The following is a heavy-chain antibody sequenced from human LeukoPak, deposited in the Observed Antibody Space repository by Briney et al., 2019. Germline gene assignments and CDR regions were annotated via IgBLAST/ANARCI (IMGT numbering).Heavy chain of an antibody. CDR1: GFTFSSYS. CDR3: ARGYDFWSGYLDY. V-gene: IGHV3-48*01. J-gene: IGHJ4*02. D-gene: IGHD3-3*01. CDR2: ISSSSSTI. Sequence: GGSLRLSCAASGFTFSSYSMNWVRQAPGKGLEWVSYISSSSSTIYYADSVKGRFTISRDNSKNTLYLQMNSLRAEDTAVYYCARGYDFWSGYLDYWGQGTLVTVSS.